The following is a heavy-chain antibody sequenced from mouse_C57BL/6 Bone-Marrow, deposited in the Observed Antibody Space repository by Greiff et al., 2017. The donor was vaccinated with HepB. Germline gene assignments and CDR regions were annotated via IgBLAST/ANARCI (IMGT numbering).Heavy chain of an antibody. J-gene: IGHJ1*03. CDR3: ARSRAIYYYGDGYFDV. CDR1: GYTFTSYG. Sequence: QVQLQQSGAELARPGASVKLSCKASGYTFTSYGISWVKQRTGQGLEWIGEIYPRSGNTYYNEKFKGKATLTADKSSSTAYMELRSLTSEDSAVYFCARSRAIYYYGDGYFDVWGTGTTVTVSS. V-gene: IGHV1-81*01. CDR2: IYPRSGNT. D-gene: IGHD1-1*01.